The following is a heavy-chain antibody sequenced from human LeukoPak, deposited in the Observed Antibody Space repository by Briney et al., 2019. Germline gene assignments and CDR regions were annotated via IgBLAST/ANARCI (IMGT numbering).Heavy chain of an antibody. Sequence: SQTLSLTCTVSGGSISSGGYYWSWIRQHPGKGLEWIGYIYYSGSTYYNPSLKSRVTISVDTPKNQFSLKLSSVTAADTAVYYCAREKGVLRLGDPNVGYFDYWGQGTLVTVSS. CDR3: AREKGVLRLGDPNVGYFDY. CDR2: IYYSGST. J-gene: IGHJ4*02. D-gene: IGHD3-16*01. CDR1: GGSISSGGYY. V-gene: IGHV4-31*03.